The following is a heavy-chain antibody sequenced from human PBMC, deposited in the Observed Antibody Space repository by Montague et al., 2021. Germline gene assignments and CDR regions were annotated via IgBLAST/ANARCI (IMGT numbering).Heavy chain of an antibody. CDR1: GFTVRSYY. V-gene: IGHV3-53*01. CDR2: LYGGGAA. CDR3: ARVWDWLSSGYDHYSMDV. Sequence: SLRLSCAASGFTVRSYYISWVRQAPGKGPEWVSVLYGGGAAYYADSVKGGFIISRDNTTNTVNLQINSLRAEDTAVYYCARVWDWLSSGYDHYSMDVWGQGTTVTVSS. J-gene: IGHJ6*02. D-gene: IGHD3/OR15-3a*01.